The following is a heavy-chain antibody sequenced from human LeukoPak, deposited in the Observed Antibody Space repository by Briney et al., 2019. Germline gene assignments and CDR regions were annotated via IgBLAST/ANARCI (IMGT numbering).Heavy chain of an antibody. D-gene: IGHD2-21*02. CDR3: ARGTYCGGDCYSGYYYYYHMDV. Sequence: SQTLSLTCAISGDSVSSNSAAWNWIRQSPSRGLEWLGRTYYRSKWYNDYAVSVKSRITINPDTSKNQFSLQLNSVTPEDTAVYYCARGTYCGGDCYSGYYYYYHMDVWGKGTTVTISS. CDR2: TYYRSKWYN. CDR1: GDSVSSNSAA. J-gene: IGHJ6*03. V-gene: IGHV6-1*01.